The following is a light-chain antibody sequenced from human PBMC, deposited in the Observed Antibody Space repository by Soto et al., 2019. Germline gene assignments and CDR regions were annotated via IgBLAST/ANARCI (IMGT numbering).Light chain of an antibody. CDR3: AAWDDSLNVM. J-gene: IGLJ3*02. V-gene: IGLV1-44*01. Sequence: QSVLTQPPSASGTPGQRVTISCSGSSSNIGSNTVNWYQQLPGTAPKLLIYNNNQRPSGVPDRFSGSKSGTSASLAISGLQSEDEADYYCAAWDDSLNVMFGGGTKLTVL. CDR2: NNN. CDR1: SSNIGSNT.